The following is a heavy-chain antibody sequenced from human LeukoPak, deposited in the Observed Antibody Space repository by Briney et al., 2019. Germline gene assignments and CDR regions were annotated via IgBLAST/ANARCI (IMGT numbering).Heavy chain of an antibody. Sequence: GGSLRLSCAASGFTFSDYGMHWVRQAPGKGLEWVAVISYDGSNKYYADSVKSRFTISRDNSKNTLYLQMNSLRAEDTAVYFCARDGSYYGPDYWGQGALVTVSS. V-gene: IGHV3-30*19. CDR3: ARDGSYYGPDY. CDR2: ISYDGSNK. J-gene: IGHJ4*02. D-gene: IGHD3-10*01. CDR1: GFTFSDYG.